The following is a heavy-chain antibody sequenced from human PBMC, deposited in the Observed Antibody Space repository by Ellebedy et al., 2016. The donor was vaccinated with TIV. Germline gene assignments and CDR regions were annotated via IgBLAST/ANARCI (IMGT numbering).Heavy chain of an antibody. Sequence: MPSETLSLTCSVSADSTVSYYWSWIRQPAGKGLEWSGRLYSTGTANYNPSLGSRVTVSLDTSTRQFSLKLTSVTAADSAVYYCARGFYEGYIHSWGQGTLVTVSP. CDR2: LYSTGTA. CDR3: ARGFYEGYIHS. J-gene: IGHJ4*02. D-gene: IGHD3-16*01. V-gene: IGHV4-4*07. CDR1: ADSTVSYY.